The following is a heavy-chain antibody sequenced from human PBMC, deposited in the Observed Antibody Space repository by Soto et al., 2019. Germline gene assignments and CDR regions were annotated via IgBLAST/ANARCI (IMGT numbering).Heavy chain of an antibody. D-gene: IGHD2-8*02. V-gene: IGHV4-34*01. CDR2: INHSGST. CDR3: ARDKITGLFDY. Sequence: SETLSLTCAVYGGSFSDYYWTWIRQPLGTGLEWIGEINHSGSTNYNPSLKSRVTISVDTSKNQFSLKLTSVTAADTAVYYCARDKITGLFDYWGQGTLVTVSS. CDR1: GGSFSDYY. J-gene: IGHJ4*02.